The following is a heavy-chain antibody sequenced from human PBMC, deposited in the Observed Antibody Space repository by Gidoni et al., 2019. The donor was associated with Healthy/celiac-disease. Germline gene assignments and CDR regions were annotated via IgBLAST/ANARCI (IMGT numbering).Heavy chain of an antibody. CDR3: ARVERNDYDFWSGYSPSFFDY. J-gene: IGHJ4*02. CDR1: GFTFRSYE. V-gene: IGHV3-48*03. Sequence: EVQLVESGGGLVQPGGSLRLSCAASGFTFRSYEMHLVRKAPGTGLEWVSYISSSGSTIDYADSVKGRFTISRDNAKNSLYLQMNSLRAEDTAVYYCARVERNDYDFWSGYSPSFFDYWGQGTLVTVSS. CDR2: ISSSGSTI. D-gene: IGHD3-3*01.